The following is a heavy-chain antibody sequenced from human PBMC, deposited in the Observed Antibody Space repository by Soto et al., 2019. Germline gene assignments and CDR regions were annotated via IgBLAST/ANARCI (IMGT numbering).Heavy chain of an antibody. D-gene: IGHD3-22*01. Sequence: QVQLVQSGAEVKKPGSSVKVSCKASGGTFSSYTISWVRQAPGQGLEWMGRIIPILGIANYAQKVQGRVTITADKSTSTAYMELSSLRSEDTAVYYCARDYDSSGYYCYWGQGTLVTVSS. CDR2: IIPILGIA. CDR1: GGTFSSYT. J-gene: IGHJ4*02. V-gene: IGHV1-69*08. CDR3: ARDYDSSGYYCY.